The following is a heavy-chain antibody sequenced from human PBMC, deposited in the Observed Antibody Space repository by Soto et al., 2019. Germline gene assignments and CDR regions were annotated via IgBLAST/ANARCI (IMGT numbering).Heavy chain of an antibody. CDR1: GFTFSSYE. V-gene: IGHV3-48*03. J-gene: IGHJ4*02. D-gene: IGHD2-15*01. CDR2: ISTGGRTI. Sequence: EVQLVESGGGLVQPGGSLRLSCAASGFTFSSYEMNWVRQAPGKGLEWVSYISTGGRTIHYADSVKGRFTISRDNAKNSLYLQMNSLRAEDTGVYYCARVASGHYFDYWGQGALVTVSS. CDR3: ARVASGHYFDY.